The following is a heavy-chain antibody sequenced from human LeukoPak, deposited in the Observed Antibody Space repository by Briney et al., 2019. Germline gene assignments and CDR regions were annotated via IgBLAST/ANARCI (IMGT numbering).Heavy chain of an antibody. V-gene: IGHV3-30*18. Sequence: GGSLRLSCAASGFTFSSYGMHWVRQAPGKGLEWVAVISYDGSNKYYADSVKGRFTISRDNSKNTLYLRMNSLRAEGTAVYYCAKDTDYDILTGSINYWGQGTLVTVSS. D-gene: IGHD3-9*01. CDR2: ISYDGSNK. CDR3: AKDTDYDILTGSINY. CDR1: GFTFSSYG. J-gene: IGHJ4*02.